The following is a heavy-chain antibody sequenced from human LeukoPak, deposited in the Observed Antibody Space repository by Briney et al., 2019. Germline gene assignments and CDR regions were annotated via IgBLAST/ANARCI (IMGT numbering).Heavy chain of an antibody. Sequence: GGSLRLSCVASGFTFSSHGMHWVRQAPGKGLEWVAVIWYDGSHRYYPDSVKGRFTISRDNSKNSLFLQMDSLRVDDTAVYYCVRDNAAADGALDYWGQGSLVTVSS. CDR3: VRDNAAADGALDY. D-gene: IGHD5-24*01. CDR1: GFTFSSHG. V-gene: IGHV3-33*01. CDR2: IWYDGSHR. J-gene: IGHJ4*02.